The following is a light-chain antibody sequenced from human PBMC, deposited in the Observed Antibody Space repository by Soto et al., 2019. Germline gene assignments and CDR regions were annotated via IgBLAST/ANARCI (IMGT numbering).Light chain of an antibody. CDR1: SSDVGGYNY. V-gene: IGLV2-14*01. J-gene: IGLJ1*01. CDR3: SSYTSSSTLV. CDR2: AVT. Sequence: QSALTQPASVSGSPGQSITISCTVTSSDVGGYNYVSWYQQHPGKAPKLMIYAVTNRPSGVSNRFSGSKSGNTASLTIPGLQAEDEADYYCSSYTSSSTLVFGTGTKVTV.